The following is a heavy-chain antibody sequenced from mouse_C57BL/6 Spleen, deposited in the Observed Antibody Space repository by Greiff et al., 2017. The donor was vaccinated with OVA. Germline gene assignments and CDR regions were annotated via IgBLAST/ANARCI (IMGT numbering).Heavy chain of an antibody. Sequence: EVNLVESGEGLVKPGGSLKLSCAASGFTFSSYAMSWVRQTPEKRLEWAAYISSGGDYIYYADTVKGRFTISRDNARNTLYLQMSSLKSEDTAMYYCTRDYYGSSWYFDVWGTGTTVTVSS. D-gene: IGHD1-1*01. V-gene: IGHV5-9-1*02. J-gene: IGHJ1*03. CDR1: GFTFSSYA. CDR2: ISSGGDYI. CDR3: TRDYYGSSWYFDV.